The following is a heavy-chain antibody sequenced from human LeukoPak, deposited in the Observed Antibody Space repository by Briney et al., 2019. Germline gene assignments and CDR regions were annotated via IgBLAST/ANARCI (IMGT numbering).Heavy chain of an antibody. CDR2: VYYSGST. CDR3: ARRYDILTGRSYYYYYYYGMDV. D-gene: IGHD3-9*01. J-gene: IGHJ6*02. CDR1: GGSISSYY. Sequence: PSETLSLTCTVSGGSISSYYWSWIRQPPGKGLEWIGYVYYSGSTNYNPSLKSRVTISVDTSKNQFSLKLSSVTAADTAVYYCARRYDILTGRSYYYYYYYGMDVWGQGTTVTVSS. V-gene: IGHV4-59*12.